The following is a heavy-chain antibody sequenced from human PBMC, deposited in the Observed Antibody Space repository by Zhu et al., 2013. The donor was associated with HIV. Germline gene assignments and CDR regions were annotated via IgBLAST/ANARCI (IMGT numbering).Heavy chain of an antibody. CDR1: GGTFSSYA. V-gene: IGHV1-69*01. CDR3: ARRAGPMVRGVTPPYYGMDV. D-gene: IGHD3-10*01. Sequence: QVQLVQSGAEVKKPGSSVKVSCKASGGTFSSYAISWVRQAPGQGLEWMGGIIPIFGTANYAQKFQGRVTITADESTSTAYMELSSLRSEDTAVYYCARRAGPMVRGVTPPYYGMDVWGQGTTVTVSS. J-gene: IGHJ6*02. CDR2: IIPIFGTA.